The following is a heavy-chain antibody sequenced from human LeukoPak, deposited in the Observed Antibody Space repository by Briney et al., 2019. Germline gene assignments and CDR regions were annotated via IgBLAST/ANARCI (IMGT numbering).Heavy chain of an antibody. CDR3: ARDVARTPAAFDI. J-gene: IGHJ3*02. Sequence: GGSLRLSCAASGFTFNSYWMSWVRQAPGKELEWVANIKQDGSEKYYVDSVKGRFTISRDNAKNSLYLQMNSLRAEDTAVYFCARDVARTPAAFDIWGQGTMVTVSS. CDR1: GFTFNSYW. D-gene: IGHD1-1*01. V-gene: IGHV3-7*01. CDR2: IKQDGSEK.